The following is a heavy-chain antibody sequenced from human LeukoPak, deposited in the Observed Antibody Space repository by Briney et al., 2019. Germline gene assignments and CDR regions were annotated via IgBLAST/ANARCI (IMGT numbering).Heavy chain of an antibody. CDR2: INHSGGST. V-gene: IGHV1-46*02. Sequence: ASVKVSCKASGFTFNSYYMHWVRQAPGQGLEWMGIINHSGGSTSYAQKFQGTVTMTRDTSTNTVYMELSSLRSEDTAVYYRPRVTARLHRDYYYYYMDVWGKGTTVTVSS. CDR1: GFTFNSYY. CDR3: PRVTARLHRDYYYYYMDV. D-gene: IGHD6-6*01. J-gene: IGHJ6*03.